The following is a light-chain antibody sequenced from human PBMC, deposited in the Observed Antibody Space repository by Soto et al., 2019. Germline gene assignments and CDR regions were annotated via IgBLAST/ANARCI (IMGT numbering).Light chain of an antibody. J-gene: IGKJ2*01. Sequence: DIQMTQSPSSLSASVGDRVTITCQASQDINNYLNWYQQKPGKAPKLLIFDASKLETGVPSRFRGSGSGTDFTFTISSLQPEDVATYYCQQNDNLPRTFGQGTKLEIK. CDR2: DAS. V-gene: IGKV1-33*01. CDR3: QQNDNLPRT. CDR1: QDINNY.